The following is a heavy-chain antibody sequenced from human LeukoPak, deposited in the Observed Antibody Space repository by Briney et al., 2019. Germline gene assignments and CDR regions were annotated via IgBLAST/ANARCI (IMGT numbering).Heavy chain of an antibody. Sequence: SETLTLTCTVSGGSISSSSYYWGWIRQPPGKGLEWIGSMYYSGSTYYNPSLKSRVTISVDTSKNQFSLKLSSVTAADTAVYYCARQRPYYDSSGYYPRPRYYFDYWGPGTLGTVSS. CDR3: ARQRPYYDSSGYYPRPRYYFDY. V-gene: IGHV4-39*01. CDR2: MYYSGST. CDR1: GGSISSSSYY. D-gene: IGHD3-22*01. J-gene: IGHJ4*03.